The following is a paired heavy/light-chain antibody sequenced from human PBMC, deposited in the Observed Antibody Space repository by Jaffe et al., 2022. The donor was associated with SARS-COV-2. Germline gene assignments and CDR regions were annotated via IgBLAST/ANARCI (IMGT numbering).Light chain of an antibody. CDR1: QSVSSSY. V-gene: IGKV3-20*01. Sequence: EIVLTQSPGTLSLSPGERATLSCRASQSVSSSYFAWYQQKPGQAPRLLIYGASSRATGIPDRFSGSGSGTDFTLTISTLEPEDFAVYYCQQYLSSPLTFGGGTKVEIK. J-gene: IGKJ4*01. CDR2: GAS. CDR3: QQYLSSPLT.
Heavy chain of an antibody. V-gene: IGHV1-18*01. D-gene: IGHD6-13*01. CDR3: ARALRDAAASGMLY. Sequence: QVQLVQSGAEVKKPGASVRVSCKASGYAFPSYSISWVRQAPGQGLEWMGWISAYSGNRNYAQKFQGRVTMTTDTSTSTAYMDLTSLRSDDTAVYYCARALRDAAASGMLYWGQGTLVTVSS. CDR2: ISAYSGNR. J-gene: IGHJ4*02. CDR1: GYAFPSYS.